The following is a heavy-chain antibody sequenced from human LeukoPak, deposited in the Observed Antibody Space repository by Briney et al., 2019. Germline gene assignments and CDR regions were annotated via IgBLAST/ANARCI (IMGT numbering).Heavy chain of an antibody. Sequence: SETLSLTCAVYGGSFSGYYWSWIRQPPGKGLEWIGEINHSGSTNYNPSLKSRVTISVDTSKNQFSLKLSSVTAAATAVYYCARHIKVHDSSGYYVGAFDIWGQGTMVTVSS. CDR1: GGSFSGYY. CDR2: INHSGST. D-gene: IGHD3-22*01. J-gene: IGHJ3*02. CDR3: ARHIKVHDSSGYYVGAFDI. V-gene: IGHV4-34*01.